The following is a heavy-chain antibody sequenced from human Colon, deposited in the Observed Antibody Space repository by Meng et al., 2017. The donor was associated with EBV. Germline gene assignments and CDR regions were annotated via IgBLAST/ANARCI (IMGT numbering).Heavy chain of an antibody. J-gene: IGHJ4*02. CDR3: ARHTFSGNPGGIDS. CDR2: QCHADDT. V-gene: IGHV4-39*01. Sequence: QLQLGDPGLGLVKPSETLSLTCTGSGGPISRTGTCGGWIRQPPGKGLEWIGSQCHADDTYYNPSLMGRVTISVDTSKNQVSLKLTSVTAADTSIYYCARHTFSGNPGGIDSWGQGILVTVSS. CDR1: GGPISRTGTC. D-gene: IGHD4-23*01.